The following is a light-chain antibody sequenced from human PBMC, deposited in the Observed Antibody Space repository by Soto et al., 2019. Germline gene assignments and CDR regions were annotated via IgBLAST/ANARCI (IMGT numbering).Light chain of an antibody. Sequence: QSVLTQPASVSGSAGQSITISCSGSNNDVGGYNYVSWYQQHPGKVPKLLIYHVTNRPSGISDRFSGSKSGNTASLTISGLQPEDEADYYCSSFTSVHTGVFGGGTKVTVL. CDR1: NNDVGGYNY. CDR3: SSFTSVHTGV. V-gene: IGLV2-14*01. CDR2: HVT. J-gene: IGLJ3*02.